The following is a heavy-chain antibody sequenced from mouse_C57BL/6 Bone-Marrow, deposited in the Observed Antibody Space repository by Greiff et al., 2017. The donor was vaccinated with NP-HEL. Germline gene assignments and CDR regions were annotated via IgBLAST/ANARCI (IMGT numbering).Heavy chain of an antibody. D-gene: IGHD1-1*01. V-gene: IGHV1-81*01. CDR2: IYPRSGNT. CDR3: AREGLISTVVKGFAY. Sequence: VQLQQSGAELARPGASVKLSCKASGYTFTSYGISWVKQRTGQGLEWIGAIYPRSGNTYYNEKFKGKATLTADKSSSTAYMELRSLTSEDSAVYFCAREGLISTVVKGFAYWGQGTLVTVSA. J-gene: IGHJ3*01. CDR1: GYTFTSYG.